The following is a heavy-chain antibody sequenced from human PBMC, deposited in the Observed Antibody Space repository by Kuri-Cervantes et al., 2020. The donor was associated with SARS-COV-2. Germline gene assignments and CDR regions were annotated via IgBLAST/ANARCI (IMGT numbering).Heavy chain of an antibody. Sequence: ASVKVSCKASGYALTDYYIHWVRQAPGQGLEWMGWLNPNTGGTNYAQKFQGWVTMTRDTSLTTAYMELTRLTSDDSAVYFCARGEAARGLMVVFKWRGAGPLHFWGQGTLVTVS. V-gene: IGHV1-2*04. CDR1: GYALTDYY. CDR2: LNPNTGGT. D-gene: IGHD3-10*01. J-gene: IGHJ4*02. CDR3: ARGEAARGLMVVFKWRGAGPLHF.